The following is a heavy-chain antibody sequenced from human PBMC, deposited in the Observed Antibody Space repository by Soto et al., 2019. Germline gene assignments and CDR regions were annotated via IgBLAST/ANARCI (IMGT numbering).Heavy chain of an antibody. CDR1: GGTFSTYT. CDR3: ARVAAAAGTSYYYYGMDV. Sequence: SVKVSCKASGGTFSTYTMTWVRQAPGQGLEWMGGIIPLFGTANYAQKFQGRVTITADESTSTVYMELSSLRSEDTAVYYCARVAAAAGTSYYYYGMDVWGQGTTVTVSS. V-gene: IGHV1-69*13. J-gene: IGHJ6*02. D-gene: IGHD6-13*01. CDR2: IIPLFGTA.